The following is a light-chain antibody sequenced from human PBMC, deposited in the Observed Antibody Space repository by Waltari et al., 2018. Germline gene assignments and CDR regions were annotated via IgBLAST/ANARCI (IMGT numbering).Light chain of an antibody. V-gene: IGKV4-1*01. J-gene: IGKJ4*01. Sequence: DIVMTQSPDSLAVSLGGRATINCQSSQSVLYSSNNKNYLAWYQQKPGQPPKLLIYWASTRESGVPDRFSGSGSGTDFTLTISSLQAEDVAVYYCQQYYSTPPAFGGGTKVGIK. CDR2: WAS. CDR1: QSVLYSSNNKNY. CDR3: QQYYSTPPA.